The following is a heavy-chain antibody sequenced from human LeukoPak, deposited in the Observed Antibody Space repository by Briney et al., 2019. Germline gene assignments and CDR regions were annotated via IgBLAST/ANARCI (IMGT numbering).Heavy chain of an antibody. J-gene: IGHJ5*02. CDR1: GGSISGGGYY. D-gene: IGHD1-1*01. Sequence: SETLSLTCTVSGGSISGGGYYWSWIRQHPGKGLEWIGYIYYSGSTYYNPSLKSRVTISVDTSKNQFSLKLSSVTAADTAVYYCARVLTTGRIHPNWFDPWGQGTLVTVSS. CDR2: IYYSGST. V-gene: IGHV4-31*03. CDR3: ARVLTTGRIHPNWFDP.